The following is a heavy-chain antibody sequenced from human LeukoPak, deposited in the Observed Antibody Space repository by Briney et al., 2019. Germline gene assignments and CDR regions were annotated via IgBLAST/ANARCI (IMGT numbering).Heavy chain of an antibody. Sequence: GESLKISCQGSGYSFTKSWVGWVRQMPGKGLEWMGIIYPGDSDTRYSPSFQGQVTISVDRSISTAYLQWSSLKASDTAMYYCARSEYSYGDLDYWGQGTLVTVSS. CDR1: GYSFTKSW. CDR3: ARSEYSYGDLDY. CDR2: IYPGDSDT. J-gene: IGHJ4*02. V-gene: IGHV5-51*01. D-gene: IGHD5-18*01.